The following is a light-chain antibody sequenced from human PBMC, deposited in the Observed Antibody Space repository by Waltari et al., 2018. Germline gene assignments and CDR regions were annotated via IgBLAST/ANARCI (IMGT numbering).Light chain of an antibody. Sequence: GWLPQEPPRHKSDADMHRASGVPSRFSGSKDASADAGIFLVSGLQSEDEADYYCMVWRSGASEFGGGTKLTVL. CDR3: MVWRSGASE. J-gene: IGLJ2*01. CDR2: HKSDADM. V-gene: IGLV5-45*01.